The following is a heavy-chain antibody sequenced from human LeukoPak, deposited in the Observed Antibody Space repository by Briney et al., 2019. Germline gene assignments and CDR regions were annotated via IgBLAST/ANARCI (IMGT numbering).Heavy chain of an antibody. V-gene: IGHV3-30*04. CDR3: ARGFYDSSGYFPD. Sequence: PGGSLRLSCAASGFTFSSYAMHWVRQAPGKGLEWVAVISYDGSNKYYADSVKGRFTISRDNSKNTLYLQMNSLRAEDTAVYYCARGFYDSSGYFPDWGQGTLVTVSS. J-gene: IGHJ4*02. D-gene: IGHD3-22*01. CDR2: ISYDGSNK. CDR1: GFTFSSYA.